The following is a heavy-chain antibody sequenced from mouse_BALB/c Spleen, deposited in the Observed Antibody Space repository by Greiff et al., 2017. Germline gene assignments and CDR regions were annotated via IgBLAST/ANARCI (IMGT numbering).Heavy chain of an antibody. CDR1: GYSFTSYW. CDR3: TREVTTALYAMDY. Sequence: VHVKQSGTVLARPGASVKMSCKASGYSFTSYWMHWVKQRPGQGLEWIGAIYPGNSDTSYNQKFKGKAKLTAVTSASTAYMELSSLTNEDSAVYYCTREVTTALYAMDYWGQGTSVTVSS. D-gene: IGHD1-2*01. J-gene: IGHJ4*01. CDR2: IYPGNSDT. V-gene: IGHV1-5*01.